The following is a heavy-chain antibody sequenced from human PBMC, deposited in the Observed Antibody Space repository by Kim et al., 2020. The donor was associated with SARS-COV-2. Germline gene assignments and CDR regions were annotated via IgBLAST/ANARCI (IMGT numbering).Heavy chain of an antibody. CDR2: IIPIFGTA. CDR1: GGTFSSYA. CDR3: ARWKHSSSRLDWFDP. D-gene: IGHD6-13*01. J-gene: IGHJ5*02. Sequence: SVKVSCKASGGTFSSYAISWVRQAPGQGLEWMGGIIPIFGTANYAQKFQGRVTITADESTSTAYMELSSLRSEDTAVYYCARWKHSSSRLDWFDPWGQGTLVTVSS. V-gene: IGHV1-69*13.